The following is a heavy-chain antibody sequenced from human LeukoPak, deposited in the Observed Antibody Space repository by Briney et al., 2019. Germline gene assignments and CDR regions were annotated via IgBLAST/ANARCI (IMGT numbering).Heavy chain of an antibody. J-gene: IGHJ3*02. Sequence: SETLSLTCAVYGGSFSGYYWSLIRQPPGKGLEWIGEINHSGSTNYNPSLKSRVTISVDTSKNQFSLKLSSVTAADTAVYYCARFIPWAFDIWGQGTMVTVSS. V-gene: IGHV4-34*01. D-gene: IGHD2-21*01. CDR2: INHSGST. CDR1: GGSFSGYY. CDR3: ARFIPWAFDI.